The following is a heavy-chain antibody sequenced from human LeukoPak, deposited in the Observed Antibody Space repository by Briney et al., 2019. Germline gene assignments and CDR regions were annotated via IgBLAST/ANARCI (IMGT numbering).Heavy chain of an antibody. J-gene: IGHJ5*02. CDR2: INHSGST. CDR1: GGSFSGYY. CDR3: ARGYKPDDYGDYSGWFDH. Sequence: PSETLSLTCAVYGGSFSGYYWSWIRQPPGKGLEWIGEINHSGSTNYNPSLKSRVTISVDTSKNQFSLKLSSVTAADTAVYYCARGYKPDDYGDYSGWFDHWGQGTLVTVSS. V-gene: IGHV4-34*01. D-gene: IGHD4-17*01.